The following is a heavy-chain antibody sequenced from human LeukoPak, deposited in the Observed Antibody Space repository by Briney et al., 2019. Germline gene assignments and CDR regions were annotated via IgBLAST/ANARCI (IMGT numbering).Heavy chain of an antibody. Sequence: ASVKVSCKASGYTFTSYYMHWVRPAPGQGLEWMGIINPSGGSTSYAQKFQGRVTMTRDTSTSTVYMELSSLRSEDTAVYYCATTELHYYDRPTGFDPWGQGTLVTVSS. D-gene: IGHD3-22*01. CDR1: GYTFTSYY. CDR2: INPSGGST. V-gene: IGHV1-46*01. CDR3: ATTELHYYDRPTGFDP. J-gene: IGHJ5*02.